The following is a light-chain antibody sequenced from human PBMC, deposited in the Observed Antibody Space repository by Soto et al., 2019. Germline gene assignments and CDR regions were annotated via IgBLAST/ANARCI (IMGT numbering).Light chain of an antibody. Sequence: EIVWTQSPATLSLSPGERATLSCRASQSVSSYLAWYQQKPGQAPRLLIYGASTRATGIPARFSGSGSGTEFTLTISSLQSEDFAVYYCQQYNNWPRTFGQGTKVDI. CDR3: QQYNNWPRT. CDR1: QSVSSY. V-gene: IGKV3-15*01. CDR2: GAS. J-gene: IGKJ1*01.